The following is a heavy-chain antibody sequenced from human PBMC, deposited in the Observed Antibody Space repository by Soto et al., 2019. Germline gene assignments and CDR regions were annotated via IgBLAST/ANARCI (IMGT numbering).Heavy chain of an antibody. Sequence: SETLSLTCTVSGGSISSYYWSWIRQPPGKGLEWIGYIYYSGSTNYNPSLKSRVTISVDTSKNQFSLKLSSVTAADTAVYYCARVQTSWNHLQHPDYWGQATLVTVS. V-gene: IGHV4-59*01. CDR2: IYYSGST. CDR3: ARVQTSWNHLQHPDY. D-gene: IGHD1-1*01. CDR1: GGSISSYY. J-gene: IGHJ4*02.